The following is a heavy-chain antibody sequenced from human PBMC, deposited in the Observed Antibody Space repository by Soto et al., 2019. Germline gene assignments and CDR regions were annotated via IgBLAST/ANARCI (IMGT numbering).Heavy chain of an antibody. CDR3: VRGGGGGLFEH. D-gene: IGHD2-21*01. J-gene: IGHJ4*02. V-gene: IGHV3-11*06. Sequence: QVHLVESGGGLVKPGGSLRLSCATSGFPFNDYYMTWIRQAPGKGLEWLSHISPKSTFRNYADSVKGRFTISRDNTESSLFLQMNSLGVVDTAVYSCVRGGGGGLFEHWGQGVLVTVSS. CDR2: ISPKSTFR. CDR1: GFPFNDYY.